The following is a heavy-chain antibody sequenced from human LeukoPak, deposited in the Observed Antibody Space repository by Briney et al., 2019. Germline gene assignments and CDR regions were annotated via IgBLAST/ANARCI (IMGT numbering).Heavy chain of an antibody. CDR2: ISGSGGST. J-gene: IGHJ6*02. Sequence: PGGSLRLSCAASGFTFSSYAMSWVRQAPGKGLEWVSAISGSGGSTYYADSVKGRFTISRDNSKNTLYLQMNSLRAEDTAVYYCARDRPGITMSYYGMDVWGQGTTVTVSS. D-gene: IGHD3-22*01. CDR1: GFTFSSYA. V-gene: IGHV3-23*01. CDR3: ARDRPGITMSYYGMDV.